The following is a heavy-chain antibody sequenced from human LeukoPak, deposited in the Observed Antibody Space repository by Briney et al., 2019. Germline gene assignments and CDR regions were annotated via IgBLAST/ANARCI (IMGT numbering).Heavy chain of an antibody. CDR2: IYYSGST. CDR3: ARVLYYYGSGSYPAGLDY. V-gene: IGHV4-4*02. D-gene: IGHD3-10*01. Sequence: SETLSLTCGVSGGSVINTNWWTWVRQPPGKGLEWIGYIYYSGSTNYNPSLKSRVTISVDTSKNEFSLKLSSVTAADTAVYYCARVLYYYGSGSYPAGLDYWGQGTLVTVSS. CDR1: GGSVINTNW. J-gene: IGHJ4*02.